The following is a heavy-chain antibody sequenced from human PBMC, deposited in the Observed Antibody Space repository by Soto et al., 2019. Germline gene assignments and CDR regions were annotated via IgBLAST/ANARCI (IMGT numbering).Heavy chain of an antibody. Sequence: EVQLLESGGGLVQPGGSLRLSCAASGLTFTSYALSWVRQAPGKRLEWVSAVSGSGSSTYYADSVKGRFTISRDNSKNTLYLQMNNLRAEDTAVYYCANPGYSSSWHYWGQGTLVTVSS. V-gene: IGHV3-23*01. CDR2: VSGSGSST. CDR3: ANPGYSSSWHY. J-gene: IGHJ4*02. CDR1: GLTFTSYA. D-gene: IGHD5-18*01.